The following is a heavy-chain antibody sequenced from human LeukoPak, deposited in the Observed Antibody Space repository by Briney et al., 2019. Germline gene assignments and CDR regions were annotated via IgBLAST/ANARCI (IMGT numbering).Heavy chain of an antibody. V-gene: IGHV3-30-3*01. CDR1: GFTFSSYA. CDR2: ISYDGSNK. D-gene: IGHD6-13*01. CDR3: ARDQFILVPYYYYYGMDV. J-gene: IGHJ6*02. Sequence: GGSLRLSCAASGFTFSSYAMHWVRQAPGKGLEWVAVISYDGSNKYYADSVKGRFTISRDNSKNTLYLQMNSLRAEDTAVYYCARDQFILVPYYYYYGMDVWGQGTTVTVSS.